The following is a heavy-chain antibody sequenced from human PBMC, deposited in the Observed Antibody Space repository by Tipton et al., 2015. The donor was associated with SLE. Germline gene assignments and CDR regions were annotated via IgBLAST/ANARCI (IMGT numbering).Heavy chain of an antibody. J-gene: IGHJ3*02. Sequence: TLSLTCTVSGGSIRSDDYYWTWIRQHPGKGLEWIGHIYHSGSTYYNPSLKSRVTISVDTSKNQFSLKLSSVTAADTAVYYCARGDYYDSSGFYAFDIWGQGTMVTVSS. V-gene: IGHV4-30-4*08. CDR1: GGSIRSDDYY. D-gene: IGHD3-22*01. CDR3: ARGDYYDSSGFYAFDI. CDR2: IYHSGST.